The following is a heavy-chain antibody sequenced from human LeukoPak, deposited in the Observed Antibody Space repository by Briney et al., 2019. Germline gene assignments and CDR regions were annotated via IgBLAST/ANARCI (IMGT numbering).Heavy chain of an antibody. V-gene: IGHV1-69*13. Sequence: SVKVSCKASGGTFSSYAISWVRQAPGQGLEWMGGIIPIFGTANYAQKFQGRVTITADESTSTAYMELSSQRSEDTAVYYCARPTYYYDSSGRGGAFDIWGQGTMVTVSS. D-gene: IGHD3-22*01. CDR1: GGTFSSYA. CDR2: IIPIFGTA. CDR3: ARPTYYYDSSGRGGAFDI. J-gene: IGHJ3*02.